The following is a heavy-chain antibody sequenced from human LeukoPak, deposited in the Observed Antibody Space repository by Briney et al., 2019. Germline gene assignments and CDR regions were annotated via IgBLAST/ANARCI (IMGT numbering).Heavy chain of an antibody. D-gene: IGHD4-17*01. V-gene: IGHV4-59*01. CDR2: INHSGST. CDR3: ARLDNDYGDYYYYYMDV. J-gene: IGHJ6*03. Sequence: PSETLSLTCTVSGGSISSYYWSWIRQPAGKGLEWIGEINHSGSTNYNPSLKSRVTISVDTSKNQFSLKLSSVTAADTAVYYCARLDNDYGDYYYYYMDVWGKGTTVTISS. CDR1: GGSISSYY.